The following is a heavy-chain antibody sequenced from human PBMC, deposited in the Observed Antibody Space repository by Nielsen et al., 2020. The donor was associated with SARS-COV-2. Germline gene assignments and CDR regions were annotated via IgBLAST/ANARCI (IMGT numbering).Heavy chain of an antibody. CDR1: GFTFSDFY. Sequence: LSLTCAASGFTFSDFYMSWVRQAPGKGLQWISYISSSGDYTNYADSMKGRFTISRDNAKNLLYLQMNSLRAEDTALYYCASGLLTTVTTGAMDVWGQGTTVTVSS. V-gene: IGHV3-11*03. J-gene: IGHJ6*02. CDR3: ASGLLTTVTTGAMDV. D-gene: IGHD4-11*01. CDR2: ISSSGDYT.